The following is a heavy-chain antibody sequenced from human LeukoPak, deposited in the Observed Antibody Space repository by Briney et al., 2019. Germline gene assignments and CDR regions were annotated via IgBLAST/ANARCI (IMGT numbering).Heavy chain of an antibody. CDR2: IYYSGTT. CDR3: ARDETHFYGSGSSNWFDP. V-gene: IGHV4-59*12. Sequence: SETLSLTCSVSGGSISGYYWSWIRQPPGKGLEWIGYIYYSGTTIYNPSLKSRLTISLDTSKNQFSLNLSSVTAADTAVYYCARDETHFYGSGSSNWFDPWGQGTLVTVFS. J-gene: IGHJ5*02. D-gene: IGHD3-10*01. CDR1: GGSISGYY.